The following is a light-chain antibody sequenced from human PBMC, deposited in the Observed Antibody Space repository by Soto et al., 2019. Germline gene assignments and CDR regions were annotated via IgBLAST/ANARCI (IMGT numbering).Light chain of an antibody. CDR1: SSDVGGYNY. J-gene: IGLJ1*01. Sequence: QSVLTQPASVSGSPGQSITISCTGTSSDVGGYNYVSWYQQHPGRAPKLMIYDVSNRPSGVSNRFSGSKSGNTASLTTSGLQAEDEADYYCSSCTSSSTLPYVFGTGTKVTVL. CDR3: SSCTSSSTLPYV. CDR2: DVS. V-gene: IGLV2-14*01.